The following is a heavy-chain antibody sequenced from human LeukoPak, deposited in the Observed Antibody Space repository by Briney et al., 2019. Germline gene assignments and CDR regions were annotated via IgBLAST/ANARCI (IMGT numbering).Heavy chain of an antibody. CDR2: ISSNGGST. V-gene: IGHV3-64*01. CDR3: ARGRFGEQKPGDY. D-gene: IGHD3-10*01. J-gene: IGHJ4*02. Sequence: GGSLRLSCAASGFTFSSYAMHWVRQAPGKGLEYVSAISSNGGSTYYANSVKGRFTISRDNSKNTLYLQMGSLRAEDMALYYCARGRFGEQKPGDYWGQGTLVTVSS. CDR1: GFTFSSYA.